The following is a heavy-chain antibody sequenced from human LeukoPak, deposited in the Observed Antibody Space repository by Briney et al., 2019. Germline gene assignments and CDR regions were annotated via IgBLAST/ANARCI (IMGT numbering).Heavy chain of an antibody. J-gene: IGHJ4*02. D-gene: IGHD2-2*01. CDR1: GFTFSSHS. CDR2: ISSSSSYI. Sequence: GGSLRLSCAASGFTFSSHSMNWVRQAPGKGLEWVSSISSSSSYIYYADSVKGRFTISRDNAKNSLYLQMNSLRAEDTAVYYCARGLYCSSTSCPPPFFDYWGQGTLVTVSS. V-gene: IGHV3-21*01. CDR3: ARGLYCSSTSCPPPFFDY.